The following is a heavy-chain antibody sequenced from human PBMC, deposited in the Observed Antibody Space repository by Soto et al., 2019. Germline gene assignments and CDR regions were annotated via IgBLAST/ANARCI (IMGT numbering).Heavy chain of an antibody. Sequence: PGGSLRVSCGASGFSFSKAWMSWVRLTPGKGLEWVGRIKNKTDGGTTDYPAPVRGRFTISRDDSRSTLYLQMNSLKTEDTAVYYCITVTSYDFWSGNNFDFWGHGTLVTVYS. V-gene: IGHV3-15*01. J-gene: IGHJ4*01. D-gene: IGHD3-3*01. CDR3: ITVTSYDFWSGNNFDF. CDR1: GFSFSKAW. CDR2: IKNKTDGGTT.